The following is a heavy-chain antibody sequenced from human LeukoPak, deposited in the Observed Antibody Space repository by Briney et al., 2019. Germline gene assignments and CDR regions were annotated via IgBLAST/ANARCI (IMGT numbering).Heavy chain of an antibody. V-gene: IGHV4-34*01. CDR1: GGSFSGYY. Sequence: SETLSLTCAVYGGSFSGYYWSWIRQPPGKGLEWIGEINHSGSTNYNPSLKSRVTISVDTSKNQFSLKLSSVTAADTAVYYCARAAQGNLAAAGSGGFDYWGQGTLVTVSP. J-gene: IGHJ4*02. D-gene: IGHD6-13*01. CDR3: ARAAQGNLAAAGSGGFDY. CDR2: INHSGST.